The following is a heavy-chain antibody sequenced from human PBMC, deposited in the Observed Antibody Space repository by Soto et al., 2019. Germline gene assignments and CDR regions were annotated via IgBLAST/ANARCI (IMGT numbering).Heavy chain of an antibody. Sequence: GGSLRLSCAASGFTFSSYAMSWVRQAPGKGLEWVSAISGSGGSTYYADSVKGRFTISRDNSKNTLYLQMNSLRAEDTAVYYCASTRGYCSGGSCYFEYWGQGTLVTVSS. V-gene: IGHV3-23*01. D-gene: IGHD2-15*01. CDR1: GFTFSSYA. CDR3: ASTRGYCSGGSCYFEY. J-gene: IGHJ4*02. CDR2: ISGSGGST.